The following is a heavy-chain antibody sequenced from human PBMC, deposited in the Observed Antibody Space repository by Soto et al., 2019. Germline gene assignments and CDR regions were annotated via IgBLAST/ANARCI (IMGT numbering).Heavy chain of an antibody. D-gene: IGHD1-26*01. J-gene: IGHJ6*02. CDR2: ISYAVNNK. CDR1: GFTFSNFG. CDR3: SKGGSKAGMDV. Sequence: GGSLRLSCAVSGFTFSNFGMHWVRQAPGKGLEWVALISYAVNNKYYADSVKGRFTNSRDNSKNTLFLQMNGLRAEDTALYYCSKGGSKAGMDVWGQGTTVTVSS. V-gene: IGHV3-30*18.